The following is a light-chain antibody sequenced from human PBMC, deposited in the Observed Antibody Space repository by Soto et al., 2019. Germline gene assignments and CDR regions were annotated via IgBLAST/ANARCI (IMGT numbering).Light chain of an antibody. CDR2: AAS. V-gene: IGKV1-39*01. J-gene: IGKJ2*01. CDR3: QRRYSIHT. Sequence: DIQMTQSPSSLSAYVGDRVTITCRASQSITTYLNWYQQKRGQAPKPLIYAASTLQSGVPSRFSSSGSRTGFTRTMNTLQPEDSATYFCQRRYSIHTFGQGTKLEIK. CDR1: QSITTY.